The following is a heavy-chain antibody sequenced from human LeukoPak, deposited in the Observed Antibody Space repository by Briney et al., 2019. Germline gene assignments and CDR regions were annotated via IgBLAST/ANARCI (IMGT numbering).Heavy chain of an antibody. J-gene: IGHJ3*02. D-gene: IGHD2-2*01. CDR1: GDSIITYY. V-gene: IGHV4-38-2*02. Sequence: SETLSLTCTVSGDSIITYYWGWIRQPPGQGLEWIASIYHGGTTFHNPSLKSRVTISVDTSNNQFSLRLTSVTAADTAVYFCARAYCSSTTCYADAFNIWGQGTRVTVSS. CDR2: IYHGGTT. CDR3: ARAYCSSTTCYADAFNI.